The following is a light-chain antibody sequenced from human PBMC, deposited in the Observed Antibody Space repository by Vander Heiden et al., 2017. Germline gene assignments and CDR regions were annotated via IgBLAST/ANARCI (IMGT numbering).Light chain of an antibody. V-gene: IGLV2-14*03. Sequence: QSALTQLASLSTSPGTSIILSCTGTRREIRGWNYVSWYHQHQGNATKLIIYNVNVRPSGVSHRCSGSKSGYTASLTISGRQAEDESLFFSSSYTNSNFWGFGGGTELTVL. J-gene: IGLJ3*02. CDR1: RREIRGWNY. CDR3: SSYTNSNFWG. CDR2: NVN.